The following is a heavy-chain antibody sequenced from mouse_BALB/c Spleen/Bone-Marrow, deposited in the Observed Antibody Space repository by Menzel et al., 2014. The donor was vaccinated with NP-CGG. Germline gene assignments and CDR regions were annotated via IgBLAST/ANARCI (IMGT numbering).Heavy chain of an antibody. CDR2: ISTYFGNT. V-gene: IGHV1-67*01. Sequence: VQLQQSGPELVRPGVSVKISCKGSGYTFTDYAMHWVKQSHAKSLEWIGVISTYFGNTNYNQKFKGKATMTVDKSSSTAYMELARLTSEDSAIYYCARGSMITTDWFAYWGQGNLVTVSA. D-gene: IGHD2-4*01. J-gene: IGHJ3*01. CDR3: ARGSMITTDWFAY. CDR1: GYTFTDYA.